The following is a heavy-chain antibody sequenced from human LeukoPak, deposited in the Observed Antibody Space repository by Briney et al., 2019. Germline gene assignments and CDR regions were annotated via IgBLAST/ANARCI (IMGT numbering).Heavy chain of an antibody. CDR3: ARGVTAHAFDI. V-gene: IGHV4-59*01. CDR2: IYYSGTT. CDR1: GGSISSYF. D-gene: IGHD4-11*01. J-gene: IGHJ3*02. Sequence: SETLSLTCTVSGGSISSYFWPWIRQPPGKGLEWIGYIYYSGTTNYNPSLKSRVTISVDTSKNQCSLKLSSVAAADTAVYYCARGVTAHAFDIWGQGTIVSVSS.